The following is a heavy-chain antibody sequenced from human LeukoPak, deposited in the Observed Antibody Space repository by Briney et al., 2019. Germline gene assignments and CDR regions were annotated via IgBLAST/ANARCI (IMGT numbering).Heavy chain of an antibody. CDR2: IYYSGST. V-gene: IGHV4-39*01. CDR1: GGSISSNSYY. J-gene: IGHJ4*02. CDR3: ARTRYYYGSRSYGAPYYFDY. Sequence: PSETLSLTCTVSGGSISSNSYYWGWIRQPPGKGLEWIGSIYYSGSTYYNPSLKNRLTISVDTSKNQFSLKLSSVTAADTAVYCARTRYYYGSRSYGAPYYFDYWGQGTLVTVSS. D-gene: IGHD3-10*01.